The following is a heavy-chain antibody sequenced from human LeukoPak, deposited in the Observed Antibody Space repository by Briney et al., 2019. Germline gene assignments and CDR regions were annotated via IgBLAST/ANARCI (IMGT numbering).Heavy chain of an antibody. CDR3: AKDLGTEYNIFDY. CDR1: EFTFSAYA. CDR2: VRYGGNIK. D-gene: IGHD3-9*01. J-gene: IGHJ4*02. Sequence: GGSLRLSCATSEFTFSAYAMHWIRQAPGRGLEWVAFVRYGGNIKYYADSVKGRFTISRDNSKNTLYLRMNSLRPEDTAVYYCAKDLGTEYNIFDYWGQGTLVTVSS. V-gene: IGHV3-30*02.